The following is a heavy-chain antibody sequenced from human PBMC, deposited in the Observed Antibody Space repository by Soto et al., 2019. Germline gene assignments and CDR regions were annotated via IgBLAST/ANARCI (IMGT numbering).Heavy chain of an antibody. D-gene: IGHD6-25*01. CDR3: ARQGAALRDYYYGMDV. Sequence: QVQLVQSGAEVKKPGSSVKVSCKASGGTFSSYAISWVRQAPGQGLEWMGGIIPIFGTANYAQKFQGRVTVTAXXXTXXAYMELSSLRSEDTAVYYCARQGAALRDYYYGMDVWGQGTTVTVSS. CDR2: IIPIFGTA. V-gene: IGHV1-69*12. CDR1: GGTFSSYA. J-gene: IGHJ6*02.